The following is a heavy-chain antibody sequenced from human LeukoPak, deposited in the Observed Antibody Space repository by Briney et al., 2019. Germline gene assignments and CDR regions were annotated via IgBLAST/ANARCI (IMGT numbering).Heavy chain of an antibody. Sequence: ASVKVSCKASRYTFTSYYMHWVRQAPGQGLEWMGIINPSGGSTSYAQKFQGRVTMTRDTSTSTVYMELSSLRSEDTAVYYCARDCGYYDSSGYYSNWFDPWGQGTLVTVSS. D-gene: IGHD3-22*01. CDR1: RYTFTSYY. J-gene: IGHJ5*02. CDR2: INPSGGST. CDR3: ARDCGYYDSSGYYSNWFDP. V-gene: IGHV1-46*01.